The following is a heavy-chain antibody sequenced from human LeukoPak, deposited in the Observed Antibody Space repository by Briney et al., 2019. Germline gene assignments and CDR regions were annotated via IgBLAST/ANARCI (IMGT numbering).Heavy chain of an antibody. Sequence: PGGSLRLSCAASGFIFSTYSMNWVRQAPGKGLEWVASIKADGSDKYYVDSVTGRFTISRDNAKKPLYLQMNSLRVDDTAVYYRGNVEWGQGIVVTVSS. J-gene: IGHJ4*02. V-gene: IGHV3-7*01. CDR1: GFIFSTYS. CDR2: IKADGSDK. CDR3: GNVE.